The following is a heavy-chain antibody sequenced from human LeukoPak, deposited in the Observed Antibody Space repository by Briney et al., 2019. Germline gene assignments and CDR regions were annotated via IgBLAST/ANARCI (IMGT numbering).Heavy chain of an antibody. CDR1: GGTFSSYA. CDR3: ARGGGGDYVWGSYRVDY. Sequence: GSSVKVSCKASGGTFSSYAISWVRQAPGQGLEWMGGIIPIFGTANYAQKFQGRVTITANEYTSTAYMELSSLRSEDTAVYYCARGGGGDYVWGSYRVDYWGQGTLVTVSS. CDR2: IIPIFGTA. J-gene: IGHJ4*02. V-gene: IGHV1-69*01. D-gene: IGHD3-16*02.